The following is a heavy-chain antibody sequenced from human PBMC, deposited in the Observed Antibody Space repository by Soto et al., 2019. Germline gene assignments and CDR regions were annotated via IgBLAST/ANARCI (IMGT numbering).Heavy chain of an antibody. D-gene: IGHD6-13*01. CDR1: GGSISSSDW. J-gene: IGHJ6*02. V-gene: IGHV4-4*02. CDR3: ARNLGIVAAGRGRSYYYGMDV. Sequence: QVQLQESGPGLVKPSGTLSLTCDVSGGSISSSDWWSWVRQPPGKGLEWIGEIYHSGSTNYNPSLKSRVTISVDKSENHFFLRLSSVTAADTAVYYCARNLGIVAAGRGRSYYYGMDVWGQGTTVTVSS. CDR2: IYHSGST.